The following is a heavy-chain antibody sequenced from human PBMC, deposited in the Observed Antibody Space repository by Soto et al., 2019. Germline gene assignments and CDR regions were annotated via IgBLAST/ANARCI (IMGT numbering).Heavy chain of an antibody. V-gene: IGHV3-48*03. D-gene: IGHD3-9*01. CDR1: GLTFSSFE. CDR2: ISRGATTT. CDR3: ATRSTDYYFY. Sequence: GGSLRLSCAVSGLTFSSFEMDWVRQAAGKGPEWISYISRGATTTYYADSVRGRFTISRDDAENSVFLQMDSLRVEDTAIYFCATRSTDYYFYWGQGTLVTVSS. J-gene: IGHJ4*02.